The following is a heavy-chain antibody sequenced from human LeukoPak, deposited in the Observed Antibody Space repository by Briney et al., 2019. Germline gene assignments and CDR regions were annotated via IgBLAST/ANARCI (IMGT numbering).Heavy chain of an antibody. CDR1: GGSISNSY. CDR2: IYYSGTT. CDR3: ARTFSESYYYYGMDV. J-gene: IGHJ6*02. V-gene: IGHV4-59*01. D-gene: IGHD1-26*01. Sequence: PSETLSLTCTVSGGSISNSYWNWIRQPPGKGLEWIGYIYYSGTTNYNPSLRSRVTISVDTSKNQFSLKLSSVTAADTAVYYCARTFSESYYYYGMDVWGQGTTVTVSS.